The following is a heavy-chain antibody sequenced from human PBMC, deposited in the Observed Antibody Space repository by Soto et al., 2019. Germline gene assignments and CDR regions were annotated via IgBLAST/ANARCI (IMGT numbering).Heavy chain of an antibody. V-gene: IGHV3-30-3*01. CDR2: ISYDDGDNK. CDR3: ARTTVVSGTPDFDY. CDR1: GFTFSSFT. D-gene: IGHD4-4*01. Sequence: QVQLVESGGGVVPPGRSLRLSWAASGFTFSSFTMHWVRQAPGKGLEWVAVISYDDGDNKYYADSVKGRFTISRDNSKNTLYLQMNSLRPEDTAVYYCARTTVVSGTPDFDYWGQGTLVTVSS. J-gene: IGHJ4*02.